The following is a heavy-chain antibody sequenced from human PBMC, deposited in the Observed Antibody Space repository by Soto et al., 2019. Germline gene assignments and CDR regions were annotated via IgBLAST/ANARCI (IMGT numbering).Heavy chain of an antibody. J-gene: IGHJ6*02. CDR2: IYHSGST. Sequence: PSETLSLTCAVSGGSISSSNWWSWVRQPPGKGLEWIGEIYHSGSTNYNPSLKSRVTISVDKSKNHFSLKLSSVTAADTAVYYCARDRVRRFGELLSFYYYYYGMDVWGQGTTVTVSS. CDR1: GGSISSSNW. CDR3: ARDRVRRFGELLSFYYYYYGMDV. V-gene: IGHV4-4*02. D-gene: IGHD3-10*01.